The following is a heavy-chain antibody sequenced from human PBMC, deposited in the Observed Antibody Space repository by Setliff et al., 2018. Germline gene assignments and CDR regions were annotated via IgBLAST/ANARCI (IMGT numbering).Heavy chain of an antibody. CDR1: GGSFSYYY. CDR3: TSVLNCVSDAFDV. CDR2: RGPNGST. V-gene: IGHV4-34*01. J-gene: IGHJ3*01. Sequence: PSETLSLTCAVSGGSFSYYYWSWVRQSPGRGLEWIGRRGPNGSTNYNPSLGSRATISFDSSKIELSLKLASVTAADTAVYYCTSVLNCVSDAFDVWGQGTVVTVSS. D-gene: IGHD2-21*01.